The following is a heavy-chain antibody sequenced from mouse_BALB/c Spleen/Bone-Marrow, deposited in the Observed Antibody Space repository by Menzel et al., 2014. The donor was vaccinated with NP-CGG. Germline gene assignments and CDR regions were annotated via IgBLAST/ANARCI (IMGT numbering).Heavy chain of an antibody. J-gene: IGHJ2*01. CDR3: ARRAVRYFDY. V-gene: IGHV1-7*01. D-gene: IGHD2-13*01. CDR1: GYTFXSYW. Sequence: VQLQQSGAELAKPGASVKMSCKASGYTFXSYWMHWVKQRPGQGLEWIGYINPSTGYTEYNQKFKDKATLTADKSSSTAYMQLSSLTSEDSAVYYCARRAVRYFDYWGQGTTLTVSS. CDR2: INPSTGYT.